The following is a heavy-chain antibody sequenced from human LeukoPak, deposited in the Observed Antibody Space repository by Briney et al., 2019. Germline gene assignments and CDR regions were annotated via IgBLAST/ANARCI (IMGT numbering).Heavy chain of an antibody. J-gene: IGHJ4*02. D-gene: IGHD3-10*01. CDR1: GGSISSYY. CDR3: ARVHGSGRRYRRDY. V-gene: IGHV4-59*08. Sequence: SETLSLTCTVSGGSISSYYWSWIRQPPGKGLEWIGYIYYSGSTYYNPSLKSRVTISVDTSKNQFSLKLSSVTAADTAVYYCARVHGSGRRYRRDYWGQGTLVTVSS. CDR2: IYYSGST.